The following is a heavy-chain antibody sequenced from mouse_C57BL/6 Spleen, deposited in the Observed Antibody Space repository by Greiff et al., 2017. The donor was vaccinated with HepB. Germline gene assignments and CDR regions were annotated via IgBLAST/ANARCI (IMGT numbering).Heavy chain of an antibody. V-gene: IGHV5-9*01. Sequence: EVMLVESGGGLVKPGGSLKLSCAASGFTFSSYTMSWVRQTPEKRLEWVATISGGGGNTYYPDSVKGRFTISRDNAKNTLYLQMSSLRSEDTALYYCARRAGDYYGSSYGYFDVWGTGTTVTVSS. CDR2: ISGGGGNT. J-gene: IGHJ1*03. CDR1: GFTFSSYT. D-gene: IGHD1-1*01. CDR3: ARRAGDYYGSSYGYFDV.